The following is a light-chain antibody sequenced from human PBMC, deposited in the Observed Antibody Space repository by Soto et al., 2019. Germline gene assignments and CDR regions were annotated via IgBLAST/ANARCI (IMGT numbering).Light chain of an antibody. CDR2: GAS. Sequence: EIVMTQSPATLSVSPGERATLSFRASQSVSSNLAWYQQKPGQAPRLLIYGASYRATGIPARFSGSGSGTDFTLTISSLEPEDFATYYCQQSYSTSTFGQGTRLEIK. V-gene: IGKV3-15*01. J-gene: IGKJ5*01. CDR3: QQSYSTST. CDR1: QSVSSN.